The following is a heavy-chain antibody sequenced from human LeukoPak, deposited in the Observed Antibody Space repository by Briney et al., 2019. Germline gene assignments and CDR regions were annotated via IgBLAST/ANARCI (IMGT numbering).Heavy chain of an antibody. J-gene: IGHJ4*02. CDR2: IYYSGST. D-gene: IGHD3-16*01. CDR1: GGSISSYY. V-gene: IGHV4-59*12. CDR3: ARDLRGRAFDY. Sequence: PSETLSLTCTVSGGSISSYYWSWIRQPPGKGLEWIGYIYYSGSTNYNPSLKSRVTISVDTSKNQFSLKLSSVTATDTAVYYCARDLRGRAFDYWGQGTLVTV.